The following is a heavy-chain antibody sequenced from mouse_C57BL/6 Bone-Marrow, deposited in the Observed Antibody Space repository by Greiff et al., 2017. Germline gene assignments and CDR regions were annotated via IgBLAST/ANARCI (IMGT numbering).Heavy chain of an antibody. CDR2: ISDGGSYT. Sequence: DVMLVESGGGLVKPGGSLKLSCAASGFTFSSYAMSWVRQTPEKRLEWVATISDGGSYTYYPDNVKGRFTISRDNAKNNLFLQMSHLKSEDTAMYYCARDGDYGSSLRFAYWGQGTLVTVSA. V-gene: IGHV5-4*01. CDR1: GFTFSSYA. D-gene: IGHD1-1*01. CDR3: ARDGDYGSSLRFAY. J-gene: IGHJ3*01.